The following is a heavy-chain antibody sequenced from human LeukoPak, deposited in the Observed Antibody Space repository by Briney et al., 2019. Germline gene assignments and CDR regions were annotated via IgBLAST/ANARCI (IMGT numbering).Heavy chain of an antibody. J-gene: IGHJ5*02. V-gene: IGHV4-34*01. CDR2: INHSGST. CDR1: GGSFSDYY. Sequence: PSETLSLTCAVYGGSFSDYYWSWIRQPPGKGLEWIGEINHSGSTNYNPPLKSRVTISVDTSKNQFSLKLSSVTAADTAVYYCARGDIQLWLLRGGNWFDPWGQGTLVTVSS. D-gene: IGHD5-18*01. CDR3: ARGDIQLWLLRGGNWFDP.